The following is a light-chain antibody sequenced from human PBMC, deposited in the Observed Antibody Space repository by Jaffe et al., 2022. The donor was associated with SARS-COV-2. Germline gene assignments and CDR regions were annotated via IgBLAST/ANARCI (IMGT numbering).Light chain of an antibody. CDR2: EAS. V-gene: IGKV1-9*01. J-gene: IGKJ3*01. CDR3: QQLKTYTFT. Sequence: IQLTQSPSLLSAAVGDSVTITCRASDGIGTYLAWYQQKPGKAPKLLIYEASTLQSGVPSRFSGSGSATEFTLTISSLQPEDSATYYCQQLKTYTFTFGPGTKVDVK. CDR1: DGIGTY.